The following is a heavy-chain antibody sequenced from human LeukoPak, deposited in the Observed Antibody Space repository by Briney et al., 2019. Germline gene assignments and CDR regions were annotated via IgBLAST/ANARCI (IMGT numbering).Heavy chain of an antibody. D-gene: IGHD2-8*02. V-gene: IGHV4-34*01. Sequence: PSETLSLTCAVYGGSFSGYYWSWIRQPPGKGLEWIGEINHSGITNYNPSLKSRVTISVDTSKNQFSLKLSSVTAADTAVYYCARDPGGYETGYFQHWGQGTLVTVSS. CDR3: ARDPGGYETGYFQH. CDR2: INHSGIT. CDR1: GGSFSGYY. J-gene: IGHJ1*01.